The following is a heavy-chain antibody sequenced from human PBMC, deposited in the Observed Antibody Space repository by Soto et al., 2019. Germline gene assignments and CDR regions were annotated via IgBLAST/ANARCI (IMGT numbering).Heavy chain of an antibody. CDR1: GYSFAGYW. V-gene: IGHV5-10-1*01. CDR2: IDPSDSQT. Sequence: GESLKISCKGSGYSFAGYWITWVRQKPGKGLEWMGRIDPSDSQTYYSPSFRGHVTISATKSITTVFLQWSSLRASDTAMYYCARQIYDSDNGTNLQYYLDSWGQGNPVTVSS. J-gene: IGHJ4*02. D-gene: IGHD2-8*01. CDR3: ARQIYDSDNGTNLQYYLDS.